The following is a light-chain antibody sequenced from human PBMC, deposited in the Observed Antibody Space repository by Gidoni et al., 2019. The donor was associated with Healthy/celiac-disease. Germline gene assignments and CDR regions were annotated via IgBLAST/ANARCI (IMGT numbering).Light chain of an antibody. Sequence: DIQMTQSPSTLSASVGDRVTITCRASHNISSWLAWYQQKPGKAPKLLIYQTSSLESGVPSRFSGSGSGTEFTLTINSLQPDDFATYYCQQYNSYPWTFGQGTKVEIK. J-gene: IGKJ1*01. V-gene: IGKV1-5*03. CDR2: QTS. CDR3: QQYNSYPWT. CDR1: HNISSW.